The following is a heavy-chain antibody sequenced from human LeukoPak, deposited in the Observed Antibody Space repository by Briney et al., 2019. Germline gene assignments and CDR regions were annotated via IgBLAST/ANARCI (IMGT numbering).Heavy chain of an antibody. CDR1: GYTFTGYY. Sequence: ASVKVSCTASGYTFTGYYMHWVRQAPRQGLEWMGWINPNSGGTNYAQKFQGRVTMTRDTSISTAYMELSRLRSDDTAVYYCARDQCSSTSCYYYYGMDVWGQGTTVTVSS. D-gene: IGHD2-2*01. CDR3: ARDQCSSTSCYYYYGMDV. V-gene: IGHV1-2*02. J-gene: IGHJ6*02. CDR2: INPNSGGT.